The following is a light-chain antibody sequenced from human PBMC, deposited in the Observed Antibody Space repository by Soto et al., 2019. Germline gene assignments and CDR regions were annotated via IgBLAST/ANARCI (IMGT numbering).Light chain of an antibody. V-gene: IGLV2-14*01. Sequence: QSVLTQPASVSGSPGQSITISCTGTSSDVGAYNYVSWYQQHPGKAPKLIIYDVSNRPSGVSNRFSGSKSGNTASLTISGLQAEDEADYFCSSYTSSSTLHVFGTGTKLTVL. J-gene: IGLJ1*01. CDR1: SSDVGAYNY. CDR3: SSYTSSSTLHV. CDR2: DVS.